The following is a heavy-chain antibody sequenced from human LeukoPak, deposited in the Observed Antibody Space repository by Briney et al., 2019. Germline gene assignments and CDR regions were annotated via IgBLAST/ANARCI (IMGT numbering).Heavy chain of an antibody. V-gene: IGHV3-64D*06. Sequence: GGSLRLSCSASGSTFSSYAMHWVRQAPGKGLEYVSAISSNGGSTYYADSVKGRFTISRDNSKNTLYLQMSSLRAEDTAVYYCVKDTSVSLREHYFDYWGQGTLVTVSS. J-gene: IGHJ4*02. CDR1: GSTFSSYA. D-gene: IGHD1-26*01. CDR3: VKDTSVSLREHYFDY. CDR2: ISSNGGST.